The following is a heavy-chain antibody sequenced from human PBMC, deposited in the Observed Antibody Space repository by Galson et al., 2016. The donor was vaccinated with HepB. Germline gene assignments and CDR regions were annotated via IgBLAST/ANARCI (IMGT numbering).Heavy chain of an antibody. D-gene: IGHD3/OR15-3a*01. V-gene: IGHV3-30*04. Sequence: SLRLSCAASGFTLNIYTMYWVRQAPGKGLEWVAVISYDGKKKYIADSLKGRFTISRDNSKSTVYLQMNSLRAEDTAVYYCARGTGTGGYFDYWGQGTLVTVSS. CDR3: ARGTGTGGYFDY. CDR1: GFTLNIYT. J-gene: IGHJ4*02. CDR2: ISYDGKKK.